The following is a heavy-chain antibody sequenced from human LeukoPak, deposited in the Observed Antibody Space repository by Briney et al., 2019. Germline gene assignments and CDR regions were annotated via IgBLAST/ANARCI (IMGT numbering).Heavy chain of an antibody. Sequence: GGSLRLSCAASGFSFSSYGMHWVRQAPGKGLEWVAVISYDGNKEYYVDSVKGRFTISRDNSKNMLYLQMDSLRAEDTAVCHCARERATSTSTWSFDYWGQGTLVTVSS. J-gene: IGHJ4*02. CDR3: ARERATSTSTWSFDY. CDR2: ISYDGNKE. V-gene: IGHV3-30*03. CDR1: GFSFSSYG. D-gene: IGHD2-2*01.